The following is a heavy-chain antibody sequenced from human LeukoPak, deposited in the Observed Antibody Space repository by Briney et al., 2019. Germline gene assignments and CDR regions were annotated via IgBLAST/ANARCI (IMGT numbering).Heavy chain of an antibody. Sequence: SEALSLTCTVSGGSISSNSYYWSWIRQPAGKGLEWIGRIYTSGSTNYNPSLKSRVTMSVDTSKNQFSLKLSSATAADTAVYYCARVPSGYYYLDYWGQGTLVTVSS. D-gene: IGHD3-22*01. CDR2: IYTSGST. CDR1: GGSISSNSYY. J-gene: IGHJ4*02. V-gene: IGHV4-61*02. CDR3: ARVPSGYYYLDY.